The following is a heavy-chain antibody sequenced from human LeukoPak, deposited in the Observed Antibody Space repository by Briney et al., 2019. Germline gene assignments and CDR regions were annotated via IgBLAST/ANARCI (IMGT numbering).Heavy chain of an antibody. V-gene: IGHV3-66*01. CDR1: GFTVSSNY. D-gene: IGHD3-16*01. CDR2: IYSGGST. CDR3: AKAGIGGDYYMDV. J-gene: IGHJ6*03. Sequence: GGSLRLSCAASGFTVSSNYMSWVRQATGKAREWGSVIYSGGSTYYADSVKGRFTISRDNSKNTLYLQMNSLRAEDTAVYYCAKAGIGGDYYMDVWGKGTTVTVSS.